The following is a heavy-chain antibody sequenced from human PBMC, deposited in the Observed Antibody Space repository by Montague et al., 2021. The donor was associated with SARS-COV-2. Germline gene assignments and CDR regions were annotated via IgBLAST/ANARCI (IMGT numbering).Heavy chain of an antibody. V-gene: IGHV6-1*01. CDR3: ARFTMVASATGAFGI. D-gene: IGHD3-10*01. J-gene: IGHJ3*02. CDR2: TYYRSKWYN. Sequence: CAISGDSVPSNSAAWNWIGQSPSRGLEWLGRTYYRSKWYNDYAVSVKSRITINPDTSKNQFSLKLTSVTAADTAVYYCARFTMVASATGAFGIWSQGTMVAVSP. CDR1: GDSVPSNSAA.